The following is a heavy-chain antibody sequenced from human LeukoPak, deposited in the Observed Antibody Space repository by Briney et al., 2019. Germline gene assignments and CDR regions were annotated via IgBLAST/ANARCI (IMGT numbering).Heavy chain of an antibody. Sequence: SETLSLTCTVSGGSISTYSWTWIRQPPGKGLEWIGNIYYSGSTNYNPSLKSRVTISIDTSKDQFSLKVRSVAAANPAVYYCARAHSSGWPHMFDPWGQGTLVTVPS. CDR1: GGSISTYS. CDR2: IYYSGST. CDR3: ARAHSSGWPHMFDP. V-gene: IGHV4-59*01. D-gene: IGHD6-19*01. J-gene: IGHJ5*02.